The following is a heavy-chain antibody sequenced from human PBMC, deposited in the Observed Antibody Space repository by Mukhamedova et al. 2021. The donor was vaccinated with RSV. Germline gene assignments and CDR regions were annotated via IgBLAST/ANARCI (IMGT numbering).Heavy chain of an antibody. J-gene: IGHJ5*02. Sequence: YHSGSTNYNPSLKSRVTISVDKSKNQFSLKLSSVTAADTAVYYCARRGRIVGAPRAFDPWGQGTLVTVSS. V-gene: IGHV4-4*02. D-gene: IGHD1-26*01. CDR3: ARRGRIVGAPRAFDP. CDR2: YHSGST.